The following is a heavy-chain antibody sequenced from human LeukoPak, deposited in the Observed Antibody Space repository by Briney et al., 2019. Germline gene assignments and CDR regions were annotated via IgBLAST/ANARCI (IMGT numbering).Heavy chain of an antibody. D-gene: IGHD4-17*01. J-gene: IGHJ4*02. CDR3: ARESTVTSPFDY. CDR2: ISSSGSTI. Sequence: GGSLRLSCAASGFTFSSYEMNWVRQAPGKGLEWVSYISSSGSTIYCADSVKGRFTISRDNAKNSLYLQMNSLRAEDTAVYYCARESTVTSPFDYWGQGTLVTVSS. V-gene: IGHV3-48*03. CDR1: GFTFSSYE.